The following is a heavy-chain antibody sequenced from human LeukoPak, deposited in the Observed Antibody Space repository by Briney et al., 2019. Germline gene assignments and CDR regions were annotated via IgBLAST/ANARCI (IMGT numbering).Heavy chain of an antibody. J-gene: IGHJ6*02. CDR3: ARSTYYDILTGSPFYGMDV. D-gene: IGHD3-9*01. CDR1: GGSFSANY. V-gene: IGHV4-34*01. CDR2: INHSGST. Sequence: PSETLSLTCAVYGGSFSANYWSWIRQPPGKGLEWIGEINHSGSTNYNPSLKSRVTISVDTSKNQFSLKLSSVTAADTAVYYCARSTYYDILTGSPFYGMDVWGQGTTVTVSS.